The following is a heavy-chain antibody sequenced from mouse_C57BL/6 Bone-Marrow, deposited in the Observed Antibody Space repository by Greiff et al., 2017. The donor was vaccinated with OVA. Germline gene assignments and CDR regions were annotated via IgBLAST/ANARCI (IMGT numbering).Heavy chain of an antibody. J-gene: IGHJ2*01. V-gene: IGHV1-54*01. CDR1: GYAFTNYL. CDR3: AREGYYGSSYYFDY. Sequence: QVQLQQSGAELVRPGPSVKVSCKASGYAFTNYLIEWVKQRPGQGLEWIGVINPGSGGTNYNEKFKGKATLTADKSSSTAYMQLSSLTSEDSAVYFCAREGYYGSSYYFDYWGQGTTLTVSS. CDR2: INPGSGGT. D-gene: IGHD1-1*01.